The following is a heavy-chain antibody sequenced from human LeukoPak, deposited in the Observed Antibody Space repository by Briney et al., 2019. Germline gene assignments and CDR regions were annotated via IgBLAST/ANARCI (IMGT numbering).Heavy chain of an antibody. D-gene: IGHD2-2*01. J-gene: IGHJ6*03. V-gene: IGHV3-30*02. CDR1: GFTFSSYG. CDR3: AKGKDCSSTSCYPYYYYYYYMDV. Sequence: PGGSLRLSCAASGFTFSSYGMHWVRQAPGKGLEWVAFIRYDGSNKYYADSVKGRFTISRDNSKNTLYLQMNSLRAEDTAVYYCAKGKDCSSTSCYPYYYYYYYMDVWGKGTTVTVSS. CDR2: IRYDGSNK.